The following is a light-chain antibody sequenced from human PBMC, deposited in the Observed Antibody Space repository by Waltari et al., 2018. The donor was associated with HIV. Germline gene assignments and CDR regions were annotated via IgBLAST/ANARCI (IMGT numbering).Light chain of an antibody. J-gene: IGLJ3*02. CDR2: RNN. Sequence: QSVLTQPPSASGTPGQRVTISCSGSSSNIGSNYVYWYQQLPGTAPNLFFDRNNQRPSGVPDRFSGSKSGTSASLAISGLRSEDEADYYCAAWDDSLSGRWVFGGGTKLTVL. V-gene: IGLV1-47*01. CDR1: SSNIGSNY. CDR3: AAWDDSLSGRWV.